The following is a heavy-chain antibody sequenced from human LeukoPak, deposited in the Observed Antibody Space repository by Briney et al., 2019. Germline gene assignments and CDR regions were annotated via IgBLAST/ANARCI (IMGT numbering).Heavy chain of an antibody. V-gene: IGHV3-23*01. Sequence: QAGGSLRLSCAASGFTFSSYGMHWVRQAPGKGLEWVSAISGSGGSTYYADSVKGRFTISRDNSKNTLYLQMNSLRAEDTAVYYCAKVLTYYYGSGRVPHVNWFDPWGQGTLVTVSS. J-gene: IGHJ5*02. CDR2: ISGSGGST. CDR3: AKVLTYYYGSGRVPHVNWFDP. CDR1: GFTFSSYG. D-gene: IGHD3-10*01.